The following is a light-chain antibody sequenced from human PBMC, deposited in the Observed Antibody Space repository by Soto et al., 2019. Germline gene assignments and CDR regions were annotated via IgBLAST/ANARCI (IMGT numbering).Light chain of an antibody. J-gene: IGKJ2*01. CDR2: AAS. V-gene: IGKV1-9*01. CDR3: QQLNSYPPYT. CDR1: QGISSY. Sequence: DIQLTQSPSFLSASVGDRVTITCRASQGISSYLAWYQQKPGKAPKLLIYAASTLQSGVPSRFXGSGSGTEFTLTTSSLQPEDFATYYCQQLNSYPPYTFGQGTKLEIK.